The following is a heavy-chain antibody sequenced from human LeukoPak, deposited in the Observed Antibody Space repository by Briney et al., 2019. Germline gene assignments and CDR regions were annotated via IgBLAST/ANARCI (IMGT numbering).Heavy chain of an antibody. CDR3: ARDRIAVAAVDP. V-gene: IGHV3-21*01. D-gene: IGHD6-19*01. CDR2: ISSSSSYI. Sequence: VGSLRLSCAASGFTFSSYSMNWVRQAPGKGLEWVSSISSSSSYIYYADSVKGRFTISRDNAKNSLYLQMNSLRAEDTAVYYCARDRIAVAAVDPWGQGTLVTVSS. CDR1: GFTFSSYS. J-gene: IGHJ5*02.